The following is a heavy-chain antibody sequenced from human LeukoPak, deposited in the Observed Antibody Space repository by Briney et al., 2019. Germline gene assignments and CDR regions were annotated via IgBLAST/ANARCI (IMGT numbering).Heavy chain of an antibody. CDR3: AKRGVVIRVILVGFHKEAYYFDS. Sequence: GGSLRLSCAVSGFTLSNYGMSWVRQAPGKGLEWVAGISGSGGSTNYADSVKGRFTISRDNRKNTLYLRMNSLRVEDTAVYFCAKRGVVIRVILVGFHKEAYYFDSWGQGALVAVSS. D-gene: IGHD3-22*01. CDR1: GFTLSNYG. V-gene: IGHV3-23*01. CDR2: ISGSGGST. J-gene: IGHJ4*02.